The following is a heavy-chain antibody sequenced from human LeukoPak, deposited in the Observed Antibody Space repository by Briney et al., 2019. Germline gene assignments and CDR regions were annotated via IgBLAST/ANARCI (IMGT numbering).Heavy chain of an antibody. CDR1: GFSLSTSGMC. V-gene: IGHV2-70*11. D-gene: IGHD1-26*01. Sequence: ESGPTLVNPPQTLTLTCTFSGFSLSTSGMCGSWIRQPPVKALDWLARIDWDDDKYYSTSLKTRLTISKDTSKNQVVLTMTNMDPVDTATYYCARLIVGATFDYWGQGTLVTVSS. CDR3: ARLIVGATFDY. J-gene: IGHJ4*02. CDR2: IDWDDDK.